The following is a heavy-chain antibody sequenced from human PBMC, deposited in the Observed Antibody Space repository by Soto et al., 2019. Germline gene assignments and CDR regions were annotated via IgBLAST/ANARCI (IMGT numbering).Heavy chain of an antibody. D-gene: IGHD3-22*01. CDR3: ARVGSSMIVVG. J-gene: IGHJ4*02. Sequence: QVQLQESGPGLVKPSETLSLTCTVSGGSISSYYWSWIRQPPGKGLEWIGYIYYSGSTNYNPSLKSRVTISVDTSKNQFSLKLSSVTAADTAVYYCARVGSSMIVVGWGQGTLVTVSS. V-gene: IGHV4-59*01. CDR1: GGSISSYY. CDR2: IYYSGST.